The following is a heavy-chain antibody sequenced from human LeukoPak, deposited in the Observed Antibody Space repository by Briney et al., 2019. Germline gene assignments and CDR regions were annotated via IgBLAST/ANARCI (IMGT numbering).Heavy chain of an antibody. CDR3: ARIGGDYVLGVFDY. J-gene: IGHJ4*02. Sequence: PGGSLRLSCAASGFTFSSYEMNWVRQAPGKGLEWVSYISSSGSTIYYADSVKGRFTISRDNAKNSLYLQMNSLRAEDTAVYYCARIGGDYVLGVFDYWGQGTLVTVFS. D-gene: IGHD3-16*01. CDR2: ISSSGSTI. V-gene: IGHV3-48*03. CDR1: GFTFSSYE.